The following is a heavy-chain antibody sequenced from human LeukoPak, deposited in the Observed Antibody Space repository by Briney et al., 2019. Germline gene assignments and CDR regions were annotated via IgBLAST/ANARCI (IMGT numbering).Heavy chain of an antibody. Sequence: SETLSLTCAVYGGSFSGYYWSWIRQPPGKGLEWIGEINHSGSTNYNPSLKSRVTISVDTSKNQFSLKLSSVTAADKAVYYCAAPGGYFDYWGQGTLVTVSS. D-gene: IGHD3-16*01. CDR3: AAPGGYFDY. CDR1: GGSFSGYY. CDR2: INHSGST. V-gene: IGHV4-34*01. J-gene: IGHJ4*02.